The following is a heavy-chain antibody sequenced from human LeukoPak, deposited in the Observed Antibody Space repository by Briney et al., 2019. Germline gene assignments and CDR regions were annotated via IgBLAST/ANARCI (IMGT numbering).Heavy chain of an antibody. V-gene: IGHV4-39*07. CDR1: GGSISSSTYY. Sequence: TSETLSLSCTVSGGSISSSTYYWGWIRQPPGKGLEWIGSFYYSGSIYYKPSLKSRVTISVDTSKNQFSLRLSSVTAADTAVYYCARGGADIVVVPAAMGGSYFRSYYMDVWGKGTTVTISS. D-gene: IGHD2-2*01. J-gene: IGHJ6*03. CDR2: FYYSGSI. CDR3: ARGGADIVVVPAAMGGSYFRSYYMDV.